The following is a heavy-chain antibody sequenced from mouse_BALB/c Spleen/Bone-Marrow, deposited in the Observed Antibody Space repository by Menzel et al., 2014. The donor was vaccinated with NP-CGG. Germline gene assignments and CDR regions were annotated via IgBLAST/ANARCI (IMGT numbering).Heavy chain of an antibody. D-gene: IGHD2-2*01. CDR3: AREGGYYDAMDY. CDR1: GYTFTDYN. J-gene: IGHJ4*01. V-gene: IGHV1S29*02. CDR2: IYPYNGGT. Sequence: VQLQQSGPELVKPGASVKISCKASGYTFTDYNMQWVKQSHGKSLEWIGYIYPYNGGTGYNQKFRSKATLTADSSSSTVYMELRSLTSEVYAVYYCAREGGYYDAMDYWGQGTSVTVSS.